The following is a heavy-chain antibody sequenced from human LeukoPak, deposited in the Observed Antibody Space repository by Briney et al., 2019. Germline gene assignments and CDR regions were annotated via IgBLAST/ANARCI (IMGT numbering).Heavy chain of an antibody. D-gene: IGHD2-15*01. CDR3: ARPLASSCYSLVY. Sequence: ASVKVSCKAAGYTFTSCDINWVSQATGQGLEWMGWMNRNSGNTGYAQKFQGRVTMTRNTSISTAYMELSSLKSEDTAVYYCARPLASSCYSLVYWGQGTRVTVSS. CDR1: GYTFTSCD. CDR2: MNRNSGNT. J-gene: IGHJ4*02. V-gene: IGHV1-8*01.